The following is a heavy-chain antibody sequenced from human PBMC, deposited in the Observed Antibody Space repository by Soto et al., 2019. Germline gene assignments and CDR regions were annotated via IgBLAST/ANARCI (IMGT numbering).Heavy chain of an antibody. J-gene: IGHJ3*02. CDR2: ISGSGGST. Sequence: GSLRLSCAASGFTFSSYAMSWVRQAPGKGLEWVSAISGSGGSTYYADSVKGRFTISRDNSKNTLYLQMNSLRAEDTAVYYCAKDRADYDFWSGYYLDAFDIWGQGTMVTVSS. V-gene: IGHV3-23*01. CDR1: GFTFSSYA. D-gene: IGHD3-3*01. CDR3: AKDRADYDFWSGYYLDAFDI.